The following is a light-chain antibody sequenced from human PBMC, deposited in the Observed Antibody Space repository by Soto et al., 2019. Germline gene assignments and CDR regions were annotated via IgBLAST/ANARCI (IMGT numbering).Light chain of an antibody. V-gene: IGKV3-15*01. Sequence: EIMMTQSPVTLSVSPGERATLSCRASQSVNSNLAWYQQKPGQAPRLLIYGASTRATGIPASFIGNGSGTEFTLTASSLQHEHFAVYYCQQYNNWPFTFGPGPKVDIK. J-gene: IGKJ3*01. CDR1: QSVNSN. CDR2: GAS. CDR3: QQYNNWPFT.